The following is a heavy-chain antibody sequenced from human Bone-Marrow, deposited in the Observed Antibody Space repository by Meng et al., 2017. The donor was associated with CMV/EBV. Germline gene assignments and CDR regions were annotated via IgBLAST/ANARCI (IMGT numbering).Heavy chain of an antibody. CDR3: ATTAKGGWELLREDY. D-gene: IGHD1-26*01. Sequence: ASVKVSCKASGYTFTSYDINWVRQATGQGLEWMGCMNPNSGNTGYAQKFQGRVTMTRNTSISTAYMELSSLRAEDTAVYYCATTAKGGWELLREDYWGQGTLVTVSS. J-gene: IGHJ4*02. V-gene: IGHV1-8*01. CDR2: MNPNSGNT. CDR1: GYTFTSYD.